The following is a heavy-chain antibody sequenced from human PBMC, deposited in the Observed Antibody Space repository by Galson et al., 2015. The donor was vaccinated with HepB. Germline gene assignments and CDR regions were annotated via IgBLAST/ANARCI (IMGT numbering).Heavy chain of an antibody. V-gene: IGHV1-24*01. CDR1: GYTLTEFS. CDR3: ATSNYGFNSGLFDY. Sequence: VKVSCKVSGYTLTEFSMHWVRQAPGGRLEWLGGFDPENSETIYAQKFRGRVTMTEDASTDTAYMQLSRLRSEDTAIYYCATSNYGFNSGLFDYWGQGTLVTVSS. D-gene: IGHD3-3*01. J-gene: IGHJ4*02. CDR2: FDPENSET.